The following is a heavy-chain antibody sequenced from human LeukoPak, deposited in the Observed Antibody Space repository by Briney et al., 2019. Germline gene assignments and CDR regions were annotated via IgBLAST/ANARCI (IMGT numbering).Heavy chain of an antibody. V-gene: IGHV4-31*03. CDR1: GGSISGGGYY. CDR2: IYYSGST. Sequence: PSETLSLTCTVSGGSISGGGYYWSWIRQHPGKGLEWIGYIYYSGSTYYNPSLKSRVTISVDTSRNHFSLKLSSVTAADTAVYYCARVYYGSGSYIFDYWGQGTLVTVSS. D-gene: IGHD3-10*01. J-gene: IGHJ4*02. CDR3: ARVYYGSGSYIFDY.